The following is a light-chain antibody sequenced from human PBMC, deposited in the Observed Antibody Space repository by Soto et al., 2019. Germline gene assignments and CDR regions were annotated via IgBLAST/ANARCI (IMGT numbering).Light chain of an antibody. Sequence: SYELTQPPSVSVSPGQTASITCSGDKLGDKYVCWYQQKPGQSPILVIYQDRKRPSGIPERFSGSNSGNTATLTISGTQAMDEADYYCQAWDSSAEVFGGGTKLTVL. J-gene: IGLJ2*01. CDR3: QAWDSSAEV. CDR1: KLGDKY. CDR2: QDR. V-gene: IGLV3-1*01.